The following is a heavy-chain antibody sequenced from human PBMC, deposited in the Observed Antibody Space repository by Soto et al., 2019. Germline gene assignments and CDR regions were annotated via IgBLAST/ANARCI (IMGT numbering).Heavy chain of an antibody. D-gene: IGHD1-26*01. CDR2: INPNGGGR. CDR1: GYTFTGFH. Sequence: ASLKVSCKASGYTFTGFHIHWVRQAPGQGLEWMGWINPNGGGRNYAQKFQGWVTMTRDTSISTAYMELSRLKSDDTAVYYCARGSVGPTNDFDYWGQGTLVTVSS. CDR3: ARGSVGPTNDFDY. J-gene: IGHJ4*02. V-gene: IGHV1-2*04.